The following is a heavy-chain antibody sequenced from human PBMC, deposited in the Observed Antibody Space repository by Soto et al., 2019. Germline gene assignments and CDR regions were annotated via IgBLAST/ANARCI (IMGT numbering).Heavy chain of an antibody. J-gene: IGHJ4*02. CDR3: ARLSEYYYDSSGYFDY. Sequence: SETLSLTCTFSGGSISSSSYYLGWIRQPPGKGLEWIGSIYYSGSTYYNPSLKSRVTISVDTSKNQFSLKLSSVTAADTAVYYCARLSEYYYDSSGYFDYWGQGTLVTVSS. CDR2: IYYSGST. D-gene: IGHD3-22*01. V-gene: IGHV4-39*01. CDR1: GGSISSSSYY.